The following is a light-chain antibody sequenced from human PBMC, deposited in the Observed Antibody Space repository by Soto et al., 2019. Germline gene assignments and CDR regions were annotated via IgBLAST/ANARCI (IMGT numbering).Light chain of an antibody. Sequence: QMTQSPSSLSASVGDIVTITCRASQGIRDELGWYQQKAGKAPNLLISAASRLQSGVPSRFSGRGSGTDFTLTISSLQPEDFATYYCLQDYDYPRTFGQGTKVDIK. CDR3: LQDYDYPRT. CDR2: AAS. CDR1: QGIRDE. V-gene: IGKV1-6*01. J-gene: IGKJ1*01.